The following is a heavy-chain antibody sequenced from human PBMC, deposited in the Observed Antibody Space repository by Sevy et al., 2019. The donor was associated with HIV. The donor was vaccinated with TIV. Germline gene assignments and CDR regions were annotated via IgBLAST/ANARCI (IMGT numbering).Heavy chain of an antibody. D-gene: IGHD3-3*01. CDR1: GFTFSSYD. J-gene: IGHJ3*02. CDR2: ISGSGGST. V-gene: IGHV3-23*01. Sequence: GGSLRLSCAASGFTFSSYDMSWVRQAPGKGLEWVSDISGSGGSTYYADSVKGRFTISRDNSKNTLYLQMNSLRAEDTDVYYCAKAAIFGVPDPFDAFDIWGQGTMVTVSS. CDR3: AKAAIFGVPDPFDAFDI.